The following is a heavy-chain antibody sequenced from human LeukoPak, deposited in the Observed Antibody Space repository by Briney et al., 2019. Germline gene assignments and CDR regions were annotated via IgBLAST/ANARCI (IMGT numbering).Heavy chain of an antibody. V-gene: IGHV3-30*02. CDR1: GFTFSSYG. Sequence: GGSLRLSCAASGFTFSSYGMNWVRQAPGKGLGWVAFIRYDGSNKYYADSVKGRFTISRDNSKNTLYLQMNSLRAEDTAVYYCAKVHYHGPRLREGGSFDIWGQGTMVTVSS. J-gene: IGHJ3*02. CDR2: IRYDGSNK. CDR3: AKVHYHGPRLREGGSFDI. D-gene: IGHD3-10*01.